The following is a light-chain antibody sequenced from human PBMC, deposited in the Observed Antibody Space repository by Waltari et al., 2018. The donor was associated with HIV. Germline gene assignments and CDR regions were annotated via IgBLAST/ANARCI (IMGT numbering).Light chain of an antibody. V-gene: IGLV6-57*03. Sequence: NFMLTQPHSVSESPGKTVTISCTRSSGSIATNTVQWYQQPPGSAPTIVIYDDNQRPAGVPNRFSGSSDSSSNSASLTISGLKTEDEADYYCQSYDASNQWVFGGGTKLTVL. CDR3: QSYDASNQWV. CDR1: SGSIATNT. CDR2: DDN. J-gene: IGLJ3*02.